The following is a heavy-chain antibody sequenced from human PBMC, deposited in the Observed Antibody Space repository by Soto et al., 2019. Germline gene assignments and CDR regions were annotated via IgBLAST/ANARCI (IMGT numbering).Heavy chain of an antibody. J-gene: IGHJ4*02. CDR3: ARDHRISQKIDY. CDR1: GFTFSSYA. Sequence: EVQLLESGGGLVQPGGSLRLSCAASGFTFSSYAMSWVRQAPGKGLEWVSAISGSGGSTYYADSVKGRFTISRDNSKNTLYLQMNSLRAEDTAVYYCARDHRISQKIDYWGQGTLVTVSS. V-gene: IGHV3-23*01. CDR2: ISGSGGST. D-gene: IGHD2-15*01.